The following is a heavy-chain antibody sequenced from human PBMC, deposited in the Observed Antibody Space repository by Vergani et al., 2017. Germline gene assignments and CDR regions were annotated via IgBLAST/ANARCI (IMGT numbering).Heavy chain of an antibody. D-gene: IGHD3-10*01. J-gene: IGHJ4*02. V-gene: IGHV4-31*03. Sequence: QVQLQESGPGLVQPSQTLSLTCTVSGGSISSGGYYWSWIRQHPGKGLEWIGYIYYSGSTYYNPSLKSRVTISVDTSKNQFSLKLSSVTAADTAVYYCASHVYYGSGSYSSPPDYWGQGTLVTVSS. CDR1: GGSISSGGYY. CDR3: ASHVYYGSGSYSSPPDY. CDR2: IYYSGST.